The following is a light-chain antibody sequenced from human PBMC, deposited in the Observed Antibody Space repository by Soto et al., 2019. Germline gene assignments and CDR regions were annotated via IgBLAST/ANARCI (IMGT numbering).Light chain of an antibody. CDR3: CSYAGSSTFVV. Sequence: QSVLTQPASVSGSPGQSITISCTGTSSDVGSYNLVSWYQQHPGKAPKLMIYEGSKRTSGVSNRFSGSKSGNTASLTISGLHDEDEADYYCCSYAGSSTFVVFGGGTKLTVL. J-gene: IGLJ2*01. CDR1: SSDVGSYNL. V-gene: IGLV2-23*03. CDR2: EGS.